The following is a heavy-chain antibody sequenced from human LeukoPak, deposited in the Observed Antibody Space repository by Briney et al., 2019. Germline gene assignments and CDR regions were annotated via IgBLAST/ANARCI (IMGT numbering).Heavy chain of an antibody. CDR2: IYVDGRTT. V-gene: IGHV3-74*01. CDR3: AKSVRIEQQLVQVGY. CDR1: GFTFSNYW. D-gene: IGHD6-13*01. J-gene: IGHJ4*02. Sequence: GGSLRLSCVASGFTFSNYWMHWVRQPPGKGLVWVSRIYVDGRTTNYADSVKGRFTISRDNAKNTVYLEMNSLRAEDTAVYYCAKSVRIEQQLVQVGYWGQGTLVTVSS.